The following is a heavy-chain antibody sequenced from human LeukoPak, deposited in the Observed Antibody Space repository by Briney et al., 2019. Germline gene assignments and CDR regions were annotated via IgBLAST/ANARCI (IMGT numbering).Heavy chain of an antibody. CDR1: GGSINNYY. V-gene: IGHV4-59*08. D-gene: IGHD2-8*01. CDR3: ARHDPSENGAYDI. CDR2: IYYSGTT. Sequence: PSETLSLTCTVPGGSINNYYWSWIRQPPGKGPEWIGYIYYSGTTSYNPSLTSRVTISIDTSKNQFSLKLTSETATDPPVYYCARHDPSENGAYDIWGQGAMVTVSS. J-gene: IGHJ3*02.